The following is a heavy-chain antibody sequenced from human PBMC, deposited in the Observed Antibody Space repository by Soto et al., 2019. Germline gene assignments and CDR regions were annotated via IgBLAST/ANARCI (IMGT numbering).Heavy chain of an antibody. J-gene: IGHJ6*02. CDR2: INPNSGGT. V-gene: IGHV1-2*02. CDR1: GYSFTGKH. Sequence: VPAKVSCKASGYSFTGKHMHWVQQAPGQPLQWMGWINPNSGGTNYAQKFQGRVTMPRDTSISTAYMELSRLRSDDTALYYCARDYTGSFWGIYYYYYGMDVWGQGTTVTVSS. CDR3: ARDYTGSFWGIYYYYYGMDV. D-gene: IGHD3-16*01.